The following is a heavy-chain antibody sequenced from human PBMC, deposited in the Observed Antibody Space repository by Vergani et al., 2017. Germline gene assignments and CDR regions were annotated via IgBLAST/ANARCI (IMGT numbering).Heavy chain of an antibody. Sequence: QVQLVESGGGVVQPGRSLRLSCAASGFTFSTFPMHWVRQAPGKGLEWVAVISYDGSNKYYADSVKGRFTISRDNSKSTLFLQMNTLRTEDTAVYYCARDQSSAWFGNWFDPWCQGTLVTVSS. V-gene: IGHV3-30-3*01. CDR3: ARDQSSAWFGNWFDP. D-gene: IGHD6-19*01. CDR2: ISYDGSNK. J-gene: IGHJ5*02. CDR1: GFTFSTFP.